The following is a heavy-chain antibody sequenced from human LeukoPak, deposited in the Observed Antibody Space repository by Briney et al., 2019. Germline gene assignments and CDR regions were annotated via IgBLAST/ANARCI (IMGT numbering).Heavy chain of an antibody. D-gene: IGHD2-21*02. V-gene: IGHV1-69*04. CDR1: GDTFSSYA. CDR2: IIPIFGIA. J-gene: IGHJ3*02. Sequence: SVKGSCKASGDTFSSYAISWVRQAPVQGLEWMGRIIPIFGIANYAQKFQGRVTITADKSTSTAYMELSSLRSEDTAVYYCASRYCGGDCYPTRHLDIWGQGTMVTVSS. CDR3: ASRYCGGDCYPTRHLDI.